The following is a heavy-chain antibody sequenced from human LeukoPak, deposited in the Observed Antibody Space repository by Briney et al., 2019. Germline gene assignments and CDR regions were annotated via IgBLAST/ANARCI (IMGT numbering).Heavy chain of an antibody. CDR3: ATESPRFLTWLDQNA. Sequence: SVKVSCKASGGTFSSYAISWVRQAPGQGLEWMGRIIPILGIANYAQKFQGRVTITADKSTSTAYMELSSLRSEDTAVYYCATESPRFLTWLDQNAWGQGTLVTVSS. J-gene: IGHJ4*02. CDR1: GGTFSSYA. CDR2: IIPILGIA. D-gene: IGHD3-3*01. V-gene: IGHV1-69*04.